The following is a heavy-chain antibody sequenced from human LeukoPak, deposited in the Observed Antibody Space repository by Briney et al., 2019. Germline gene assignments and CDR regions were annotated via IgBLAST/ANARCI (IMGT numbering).Heavy chain of an antibody. J-gene: IGHJ4*02. V-gene: IGHV4-59*12. D-gene: IGHD4-17*01. CDR2: IYYSGST. Sequence: SETLSPTCTVSGGSISSYYWSWIRQPPGKGLEWIGYIYYSGSTNYNPSLKSRVTISVDTSKNQFSLKLSSVTAADTAVYYCAIMTTVTHFDYWGQGTLVTVSS. CDR3: AIMTTVTHFDY. CDR1: GGSISSYY.